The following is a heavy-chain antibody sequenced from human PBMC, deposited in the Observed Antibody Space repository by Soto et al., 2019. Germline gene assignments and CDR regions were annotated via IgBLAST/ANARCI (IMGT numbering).Heavy chain of an antibody. CDR2: ISYDGSNE. CDR1: GFTFRSYG. V-gene: IGHV3-30*18. D-gene: IGHD3-9*01. Sequence: GGSLRLSCAASGFTFRSYGMHWVRQAPGKGLEWVAFISYDGSNEYHADSVKGRFTVSRDNSKNTLYLQLNSLRAEDTAVYYCANMDYDILTTYYSDFWGQGTRVTVSS. CDR3: ANMDYDILTTYYSDF. J-gene: IGHJ4*02.